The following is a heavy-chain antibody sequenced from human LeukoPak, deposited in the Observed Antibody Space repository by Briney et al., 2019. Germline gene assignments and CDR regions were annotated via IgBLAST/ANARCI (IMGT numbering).Heavy chain of an antibody. CDR2: IYPGDSDT. Sequence: GESLKISCKGSGYSFTNYWIGWVRQMPGKGLEWMGIIYPGDSDTRYSPSFQGQVTISADKSISTAYLQWSSLKASDTAMYYCARQGYSSSSRFDYWGQGTLVTVSS. D-gene: IGHD6-6*01. J-gene: IGHJ4*02. CDR3: ARQGYSSSSRFDY. V-gene: IGHV5-51*01. CDR1: GYSFTNYW.